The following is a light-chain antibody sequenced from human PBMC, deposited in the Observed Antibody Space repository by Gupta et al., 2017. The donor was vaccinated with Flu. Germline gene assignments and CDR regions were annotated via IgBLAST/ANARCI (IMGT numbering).Light chain of an antibody. CDR2: GAS. CDR1: QSVRSNY. V-gene: IGKV3-20*01. CDR3: QQDSASPQT. Sequence: EIVLTQSPGTLSLSPGERATLSCRASQSVRSNYLAWYQQKPGQAPRLLIYGASSRATGIPDRFSGSGSGTDFTLTISRLEPEDFAVYYCQQDSASPQTFGQGTKVEI. J-gene: IGKJ1*01.